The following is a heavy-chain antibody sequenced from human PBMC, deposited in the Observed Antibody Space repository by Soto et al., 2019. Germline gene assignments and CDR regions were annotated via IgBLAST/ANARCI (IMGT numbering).Heavy chain of an antibody. CDR1: GYTFTSYG. J-gene: IGHJ4*02. CDR2: ISAYNGNT. D-gene: IGHD2-15*01. V-gene: IGHV1-18*01. CDR3: VVSAQPYYFDY. Sequence: QVQLVQSGAEVKKPGASVKVSCKASGYTFTSYGISWVRQAPGQGLEWMGWISAYNGNTNYAQKLQGRVTMTTATSTSTGYMELRTLRSDDTAVYYGVVSAQPYYFDYWGQGTLVTVSS.